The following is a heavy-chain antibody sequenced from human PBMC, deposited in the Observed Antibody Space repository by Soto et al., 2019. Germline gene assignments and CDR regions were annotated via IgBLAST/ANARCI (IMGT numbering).Heavy chain of an antibody. J-gene: IGHJ6*02. V-gene: IGHV1-24*01. CDR2: FDPEDGET. CDR3: ATDLLTTVTPAWYFYGMGV. CDR1: GYTLTELS. Sequence: GASVKVSCKVSGYTLTELSMHWVRQAPGKGLEWMGGFDPEDGETIYAQKFQGRVTMTEDTSTDTAYMELSSLRSEDTAVYYCATDLLTTVTPAWYFYGMGVWGQGTTVTVSS. D-gene: IGHD4-17*01.